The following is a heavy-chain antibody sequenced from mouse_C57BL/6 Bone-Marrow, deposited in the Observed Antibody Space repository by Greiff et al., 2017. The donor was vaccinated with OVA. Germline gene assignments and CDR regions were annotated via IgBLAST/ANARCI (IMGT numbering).Heavy chain of an antibody. CDR3: TDYDAWFAY. CDR1: GFNIKDDY. J-gene: IGHJ3*01. V-gene: IGHV14-4*01. D-gene: IGHD2-4*01. Sequence: VQLQQSGAELVRPGASVKLSCTASGFNIKDDYMHWVKQRPEQGLEWIGWIDPENGDTEYASKIQGKATITADTSSNTAYLQLSSLTSEDTAVYYCTDYDAWFAYWGQGTLVTVSA. CDR2: IDPENGDT.